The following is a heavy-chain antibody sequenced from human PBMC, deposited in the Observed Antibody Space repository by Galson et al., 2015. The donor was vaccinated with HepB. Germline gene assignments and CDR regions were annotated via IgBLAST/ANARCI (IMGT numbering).Heavy chain of an antibody. Sequence: SLRLSCAASGFAFSTYAMTWVRLAPGEGLEWVSTIGSSGGDTYYADSVKGRFTISRDNSRNTLDLQMNSLRAEDTATYYCAKASGRNFPSTRHFDYWGQGTLVTVSS. J-gene: IGHJ4*02. CDR2: IGSSGGDT. CDR1: GFAFSTYA. CDR3: AKASGRNFPSTRHFDY. D-gene: IGHD3-10*01. V-gene: IGHV3-23*01.